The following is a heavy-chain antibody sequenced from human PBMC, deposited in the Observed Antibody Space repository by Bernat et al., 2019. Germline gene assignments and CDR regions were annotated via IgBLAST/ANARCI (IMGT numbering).Heavy chain of an antibody. Sequence: EVQLLESGGGLVQPGGSLRLSCAASGFTFSTNAMTWVRQAPGRGLEWVSAISGSGGGTYYADSVKGRFTISRDSSKNTLYLQMSSLRAEDTAIYYCAKAGATVVTPGFYWGQGTLVTVSS. CDR3: AKAGATVVTPGFY. CDR1: GFTFSTNA. D-gene: IGHD4-23*01. CDR2: ISGSGGGT. J-gene: IGHJ4*02. V-gene: IGHV3-23*01.